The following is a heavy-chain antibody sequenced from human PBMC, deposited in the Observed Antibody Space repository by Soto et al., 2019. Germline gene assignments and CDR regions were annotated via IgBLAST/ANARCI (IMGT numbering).Heavy chain of an antibody. CDR3: ARDMVSTIGDFDF. CDR2: SNPNSGAT. V-gene: IGHV1-2*02. Sequence: GASVKVSCKTSGYSFIDYYIHWVRQAPGQGLEWMGWSNPNSGATTYAEKFQGRVTMTRDRSITTAYMELSRLRSDDTAVYFCARDMVSTIGDFDFWGQGTPVTSPQ. CDR1: GYSFIDYY. D-gene: IGHD5-12*01. J-gene: IGHJ4*02.